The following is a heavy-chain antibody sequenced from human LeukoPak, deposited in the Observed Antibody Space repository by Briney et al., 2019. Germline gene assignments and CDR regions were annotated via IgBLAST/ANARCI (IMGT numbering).Heavy chain of an antibody. V-gene: IGHV3-33*01. J-gene: IGHJ4*02. CDR2: IWYDGSNK. D-gene: IGHD3-10*01. CDR1: GFTFSSYG. CDR3: ARGDHLLLWFGELPLDY. Sequence: GGSLRLSCAASGFTFSSYGMHWVRQAPGKGLEWVAVIWYDGSNKYYADSVKGRFTISRDNSKNTLYLQMNSLRAEDTAVYYCARGDHLLLWFGELPLDYWGQGTLVTVSS.